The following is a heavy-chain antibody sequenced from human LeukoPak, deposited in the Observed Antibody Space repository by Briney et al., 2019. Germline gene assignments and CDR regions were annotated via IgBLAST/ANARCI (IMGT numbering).Heavy chain of an antibody. J-gene: IGHJ1*01. CDR2: ISYDGSNK. Sequence: GGSLRLSCAASGFTFSSYAMSWVRQAPGKGLEWVAVISYDGSNKYYADSVKGRFTISRDNSKNTLYLQMNSLRAEDTAVYYCAKVSDCSGGSCYRAEYFQHWGQGTLVTVSS. CDR3: AKVSDCSGGSCYRAEYFQH. D-gene: IGHD2-15*01. CDR1: GFTFSSYA. V-gene: IGHV3-30*18.